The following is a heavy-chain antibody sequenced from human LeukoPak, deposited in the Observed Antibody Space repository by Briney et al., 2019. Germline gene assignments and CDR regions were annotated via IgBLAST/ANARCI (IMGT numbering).Heavy chain of an antibody. CDR1: GGSISSGGYY. CDR3: ARVGGNYDILTGFDY. CDR2: IYYSGST. D-gene: IGHD3-9*01. Sequence: SQTLSLTCTVSGGSISSGGYYWSWIRQHPGKGLEWFVYIYYSGSTYYNPSLKSRVTISVDTSKNQFSLKLSSVTAADTAVYYCARVGGNYDILTGFDYWGQGTLVTVSS. J-gene: IGHJ4*02. V-gene: IGHV4-31*03.